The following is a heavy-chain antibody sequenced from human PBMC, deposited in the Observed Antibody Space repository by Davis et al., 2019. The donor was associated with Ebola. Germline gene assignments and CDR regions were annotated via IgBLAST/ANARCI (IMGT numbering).Heavy chain of an antibody. Sequence: LSLTCAASGFTFSGSAMHWVRQASGKGLEWIGHIRTKTNGYATIYAASVEGRFTISRDDSKNTAYLQVNSLKTEDTAVYYCTRSWDGNTYYPDFDYWGQGILVTVSS. CDR2: IRTKTNGYAT. J-gene: IGHJ4*02. CDR1: GFTFSGSA. D-gene: IGHD3-22*01. CDR3: TRSWDGNTYYPDFDY. V-gene: IGHV3-73*01.